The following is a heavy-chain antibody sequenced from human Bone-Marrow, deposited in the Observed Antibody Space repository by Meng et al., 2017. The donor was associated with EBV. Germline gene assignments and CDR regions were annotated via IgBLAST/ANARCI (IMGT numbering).Heavy chain of an antibody. Sequence: QVQLVQSGAEGKKPGASVKVSCKASGYTFTSYAMHWVRQAPGQRLEWMGWINAGNGNTKYSQKFQGRVTITRDTSASTAYMELSSLRSEDTAVYYCAREELDCSGGSCYSGGGFDPWGQGTLVTVSS. D-gene: IGHD2-15*01. CDR3: AREELDCSGGSCYSGGGFDP. CDR1: GYTFTSYA. J-gene: IGHJ5*02. CDR2: INAGNGNT. V-gene: IGHV1-3*01.